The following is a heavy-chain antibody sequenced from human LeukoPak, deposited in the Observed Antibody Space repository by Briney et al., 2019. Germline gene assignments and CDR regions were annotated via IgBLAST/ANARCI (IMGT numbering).Heavy chain of an antibody. CDR3: ARGRKYCSSTSSCYAGDFDY. V-gene: IGHV3-66*01. J-gene: IGHJ4*02. CDR1: GFTFSSYW. Sequence: PGGSLRLSCAASGFTFSSYWMTWVRQAPGKGLEWVSVIYSGDNTYYADSVKGRFTISRDNSKNTLYLQMNSLRAEDTAVYYCARGRKYCSSTSSCYAGDFDYWGQGTLVTVSS. CDR2: IYSGDNT. D-gene: IGHD2-2*01.